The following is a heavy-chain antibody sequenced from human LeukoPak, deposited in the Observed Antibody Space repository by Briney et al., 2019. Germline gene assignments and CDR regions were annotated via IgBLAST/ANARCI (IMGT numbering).Heavy chain of an antibody. V-gene: IGHV4-39*07. CDR1: GASISTRGYY. Sequence: SETLSLTCTVSGASISTRGYYWGWIRQPPGNGLEWIGTIYYRGNTYYDPSLEGRVTMSVDTSKNQFSLNVISMTAADTAMYYCASERGYHANWGQGTLVTVSS. J-gene: IGHJ4*02. CDR3: ASERGYHAN. CDR2: IYYRGNT. D-gene: IGHD5-12*01.